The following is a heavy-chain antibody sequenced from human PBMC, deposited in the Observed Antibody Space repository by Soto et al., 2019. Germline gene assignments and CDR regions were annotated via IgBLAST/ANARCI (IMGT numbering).Heavy chain of an antibody. CDR1: GYSFTGFH. D-gene: IGHD4-4*01. CDR3: AREDSSNWFDP. V-gene: IGHV1-2*02. Sequence: ASVKVSCKTSGYSFTGFHIHWVRQAPGQGLEWMGWMNPNTGATNYSQKFQGRVIMSRDTSISTAYMELNRLRLDDTAVYFCAREDSSNWFDPWGQGSLVTVSS. J-gene: IGHJ5*02. CDR2: MNPNTGAT.